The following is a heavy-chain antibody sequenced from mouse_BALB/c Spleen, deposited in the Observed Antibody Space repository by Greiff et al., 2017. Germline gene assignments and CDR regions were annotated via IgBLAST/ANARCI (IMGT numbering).Heavy chain of an antibody. J-gene: IGHJ3*01. CDR2: ISYSGST. CDR1: GYSITSDYA. D-gene: IGHD2-3*01. V-gene: IGHV3-2*02. Sequence: EVQLQQSGPGLVKPSQSLSLTCTVTGYSITSDYAWNWIRQFPGNKLEWMGYISYSGSTSYNPSLKSRISITRDTSKNQFFLQLNSVTTEDTATYYCAPIYDGYSAWFAYWGQGTLVTVSA. CDR3: APIYDGYSAWFAY.